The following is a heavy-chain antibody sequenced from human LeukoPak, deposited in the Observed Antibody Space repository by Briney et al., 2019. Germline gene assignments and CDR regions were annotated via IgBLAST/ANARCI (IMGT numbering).Heavy chain of an antibody. CDR2: INSDGSST. CDR3: ARGGYDYVWGSYRYGNAFDI. CDR1: GFTFSSYW. J-gene: IGHJ3*02. V-gene: IGHV3-74*01. D-gene: IGHD3-16*02. Sequence: PGGSLRLSCAASGFTFSSYWMHWVRQAPGKGLVWVSRINSDGSSTSYADSVKGRFTISRDNAKNTLYLQMNSLRAEDTAVYYCARGGYDYVWGSYRYGNAFDIWGQGTMVTVSS.